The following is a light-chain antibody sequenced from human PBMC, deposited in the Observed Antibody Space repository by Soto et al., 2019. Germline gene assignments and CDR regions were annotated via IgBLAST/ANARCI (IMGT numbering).Light chain of an antibody. CDR3: SSHTPNITL. CDR2: EGN. V-gene: IGLV2-14*03. Sequence: QSVLTQPASVSGSPGQSITISCTGTSGDVDSHYVAWYQQHPNKAPKVLIYEGNNRPSGVSDRFSGSKSGNTASLTTSGLQAEDEADYYCSSHTPNITLFGGGTKLTVL. CDR1: SGDVDSHY. J-gene: IGLJ2*01.